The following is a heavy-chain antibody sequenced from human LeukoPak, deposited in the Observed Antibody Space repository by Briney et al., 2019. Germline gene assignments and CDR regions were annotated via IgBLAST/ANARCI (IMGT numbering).Heavy chain of an antibody. CDR3: ARVSGRLERQSDLDY. D-gene: IGHD1-1*01. CDR1: GFTFASYS. CDR2: ISGDSTYL. V-gene: IGHV3-21*01. J-gene: IGHJ4*02. Sequence: PGGSLRLSCAASGFTFASYSMNWVRQPPPKGLEWVSSISGDSTYLYNAGSVKGRFTISRDNAQASLYLQMISLRADDTAVYYCARVSGRLERQSDLDYWGQGTLVIVSS.